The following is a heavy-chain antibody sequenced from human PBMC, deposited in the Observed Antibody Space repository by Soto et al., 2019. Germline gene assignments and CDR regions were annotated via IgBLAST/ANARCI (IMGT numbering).Heavy chain of an antibody. CDR1: GASIRSNNW. CDR3: ARVYSGSYSDS. V-gene: IGHV4-4*02. CDR2: IFQSGST. D-gene: IGHD1-26*01. J-gene: IGHJ4*02. Sequence: QVQLQESGPGLVKPSGTLSLTCAVSGASIRSNNWWSWVRQPPGKGLEWIGEIFQSGSTNYNPSLKTRLTILVDKSKNQCSLKLSSVTAADTAVYYCARVYSGSYSDSWGRGTLVTVSS.